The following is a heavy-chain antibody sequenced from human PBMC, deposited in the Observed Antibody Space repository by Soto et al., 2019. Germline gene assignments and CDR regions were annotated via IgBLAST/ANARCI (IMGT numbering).Heavy chain of an antibody. CDR2: IYYRGST. D-gene: IGHD2-2*02. V-gene: IGHV4-31*03. J-gene: IGHJ3*02. CDR3: ARDRSQYLAPGAFDI. CDR1: GDSISSGGYY. Sequence: QVQLQESGPGLVKPSQTLSLTCTVSGDSISSGGYYWSWIRHHPGKGLEWIGYIYYRGSTTYNPSPKSRVSISVDTSKNQFSVKLSSVTAADTAVYYSARDRSQYLAPGAFDIWGQGTTVIVSS.